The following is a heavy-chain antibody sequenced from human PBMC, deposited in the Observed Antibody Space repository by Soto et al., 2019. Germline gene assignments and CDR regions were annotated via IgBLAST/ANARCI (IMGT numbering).Heavy chain of an antibody. J-gene: IGHJ6*02. Sequence: QVQLVQSGAEVKKPGSSVKVSCKAPGGTFSTYAISWVRQAPGQGLEWMGGVIPIFGTPKYAQKYQGRVIIAVAESTSKDDMGLRSLRSEGTDGYYWASAQGVSSGLDIYYNFYYGMDVWGQGTTVTGSS. V-gene: IGHV1-69*01. D-gene: IGHD3-22*01. CDR3: ASAQGVSSGLDIYYNFYYGMDV. CDR1: GGTFSTYA. CDR2: VIPIFGTP.